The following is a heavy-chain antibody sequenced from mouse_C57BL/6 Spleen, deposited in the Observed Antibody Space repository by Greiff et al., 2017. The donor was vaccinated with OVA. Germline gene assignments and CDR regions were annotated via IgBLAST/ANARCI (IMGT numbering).Heavy chain of an antibody. V-gene: IGHV6-3*01. CDR2: IRLKSDNYAT. Sequence: DVMLVQSGEGLVQPGGSMKLSCVASGFTFSNYWMNWVRQSPEKGLEWVAQIRLKSDNYATHYAESVKGRFTISRAYSKSSVYLQMNNLRAEDTGIYYCAPAPLAYWGQGTLVTVSA. J-gene: IGHJ3*01. CDR3: APAPLAY. CDR1: GFTFSNYW.